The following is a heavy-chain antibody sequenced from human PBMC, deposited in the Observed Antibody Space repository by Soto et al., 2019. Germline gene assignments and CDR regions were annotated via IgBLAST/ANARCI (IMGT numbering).Heavy chain of an antibody. J-gene: IGHJ4*02. CDR3: ARQSTGYSSSWYTSDY. D-gene: IGHD6-13*01. Sequence: QVQLVQSGAEVKKPGSSVKVYCKASGGTFSSYAISWVRQAPGQGLEWMGGIIPIFGTANYSQKFQGRVTITADESTSTAYMELSSLRSEDTAVYYCARQSTGYSSSWYTSDYWGQGNLVTVSS. CDR1: GGTFSSYA. V-gene: IGHV1-69*01. CDR2: IIPIFGTA.